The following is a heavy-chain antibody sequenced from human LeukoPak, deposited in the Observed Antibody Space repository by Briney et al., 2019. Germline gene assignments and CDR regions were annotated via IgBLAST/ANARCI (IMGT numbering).Heavy chain of an antibody. CDR3: ATNYNWSDVINWFDP. V-gene: IGHV1-24*01. CDR1: GYTLTELS. Sequence: GASVKVSCKVSGYTLTELSMHWVRQAPGKGLEWMGGFDPEDGETIYAQKFQGRVTMTEDTSTDTAYMELSSLRSEDTAVYYCATNYNWSDVINWFDPWGQGTLVTVSS. J-gene: IGHJ5*02. CDR2: FDPEDGET. D-gene: IGHD1-20*01.